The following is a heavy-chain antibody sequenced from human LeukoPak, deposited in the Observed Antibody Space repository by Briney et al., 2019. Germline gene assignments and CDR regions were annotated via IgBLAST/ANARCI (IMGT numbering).Heavy chain of an antibody. CDR2: IRAYNCNT. CDR1: GYTFTSYG. D-gene: IGHD6-13*01. J-gene: IGHJ1*01. V-gene: IGHV1-18*01. CDR3: PRVRAAAGLFQH. Sequence: ASVTVSFKASGYTFTSYGYGWVRQAPGQGLDWMGWIRAYNCNTHYAQKLQDRVTMTTDTSTSKAYMEPRDLSSDVRPVYYFPRVRAAAGLFQHWGQGNVVTVSS.